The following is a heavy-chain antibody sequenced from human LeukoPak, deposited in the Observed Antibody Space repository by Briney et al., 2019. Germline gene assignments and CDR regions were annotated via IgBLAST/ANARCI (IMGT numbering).Heavy chain of an antibody. D-gene: IGHD3-22*01. J-gene: IGHJ4*02. Sequence: PSETLSLTCTVSGGSISSSSYYWGWIRQPPGKGLEWIGSIYYSGSTYYNPSLKSRVTISVDTSKNLFSLKLSSVTAADTAVYYCALTYYYDSSGYYYDYWGQGTLVTVSS. CDR1: GGSISSSSYY. CDR2: IYYSGST. CDR3: ALTYYYDSSGYYYDY. V-gene: IGHV4-39*01.